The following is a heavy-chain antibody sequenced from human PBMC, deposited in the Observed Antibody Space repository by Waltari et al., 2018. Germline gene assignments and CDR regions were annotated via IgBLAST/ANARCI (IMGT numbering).Heavy chain of an antibody. CDR3: AKDIATVTSGFDY. J-gene: IGHJ4*02. CDR2: ISWNSGSI. CDR1: GFTFEDSA. V-gene: IGHV3-9*01. Sequence: EVQLVESGGGVVQPGRSLRLSCAASGFTFEDSAMHGGRQAPGKGLEWVSGISWNSGSIGYADSVKGRFTISRDNAKNSLYLQMNSLRAEDTALYYCAKDIATVTSGFDYWGQGTLVTVSS. D-gene: IGHD4-17*01.